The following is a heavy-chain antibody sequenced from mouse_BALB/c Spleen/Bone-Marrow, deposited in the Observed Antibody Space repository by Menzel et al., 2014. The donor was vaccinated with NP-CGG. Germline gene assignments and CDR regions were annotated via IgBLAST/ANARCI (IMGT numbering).Heavy chain of an antibody. D-gene: IGHD2-4*01. J-gene: IGHJ4*01. Sequence: VQLQQSGAELVRPGTSVKISCKASGYTFTNYWLDWVRQRPGHGLEWIGDIYPGGGYTDYNEKFKGKATLTADTSSSTAYMQLSSLTSEDSAVYFCARDMITTRAMDYWGQGTSVTVSS. CDR1: GYTFTNYW. CDR2: IYPGGGYT. CDR3: ARDMITTRAMDY. V-gene: IGHV1-63*02.